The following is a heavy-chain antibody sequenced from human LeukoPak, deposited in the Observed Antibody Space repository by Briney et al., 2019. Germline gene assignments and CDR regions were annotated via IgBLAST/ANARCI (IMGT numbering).Heavy chain of an antibody. V-gene: IGHV4-34*01. CDR2: INHSGST. J-gene: IGHJ4*02. CDR1: GGSFSGYY. Sequence: SETLSLTCAVYGGSFSGYYWSWIRQPPGKGLEWIGEINHSGSTNYNPSLKSRVTISVDTSKNQLSLKLSSVTAADTAVYYCARVGRLRGAYWGQGTLVTVSS. D-gene: IGHD5-12*01. CDR3: ARVGRLRGAY.